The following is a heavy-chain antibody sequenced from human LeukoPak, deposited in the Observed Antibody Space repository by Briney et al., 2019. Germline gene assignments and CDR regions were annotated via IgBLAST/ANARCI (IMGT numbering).Heavy chain of an antibody. CDR2: ISYDGSNK. J-gene: IGHJ4*02. D-gene: IGHD3-22*01. CDR3: ARRVVYYYDSSGYYYFDY. CDR1: GFTFSSYA. Sequence: GGSLRLSCAASGFTFSSYAMRWVRQAPSKGLEWVAVISYDGSNKYYADSVKGRSTISRGNSKNTLYLQMNSLRAEDTAVYYCARRVVYYYDSSGYYYFDYWGQGTLVTVSS. V-gene: IGHV3-30-3*01.